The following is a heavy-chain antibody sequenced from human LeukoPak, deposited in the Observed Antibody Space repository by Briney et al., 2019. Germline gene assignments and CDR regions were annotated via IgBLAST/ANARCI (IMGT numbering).Heavy chain of an antibody. J-gene: IGHJ3*02. CDR2: IIPIFGTA. CDR1: GGTFSSYA. V-gene: IGHV1-69*05. Sequence: SVKVSCKASGGTFSSYAISWARQAPGQGLEWMGRIIPIFGTANYAQKFQGRVTITTDESTSTAYMELSSLRSEDTAVYYCARVGAPHAFDIWGQGTMVTVSS. CDR3: ARVGAPHAFDI.